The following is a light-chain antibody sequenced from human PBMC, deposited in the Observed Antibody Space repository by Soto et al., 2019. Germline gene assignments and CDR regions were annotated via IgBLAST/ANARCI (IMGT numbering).Light chain of an antibody. CDR3: QQYGSSPPRLT. CDR2: GAS. V-gene: IGKV3-20*01. J-gene: IGKJ4*01. CDR1: QSVSSSY. Sequence: EIVLTQSPGTLSLSPGERATLSCRASQSVSSSYLAWYQQKPGQAPRLLIYGASSRATGIPDRFSGRGSGTYFTLIISRLEPEDFAVYYCQQYGSSPPRLTFGGGTKVEIK.